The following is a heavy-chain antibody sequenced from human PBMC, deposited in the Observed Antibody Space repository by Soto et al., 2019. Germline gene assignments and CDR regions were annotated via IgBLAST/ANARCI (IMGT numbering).Heavy chain of an antibody. Sequence: PGGSLRLSCAVCGFTVSVYDMHWVRQVIGKGLEWVSVIATAGDTYYPGSVEGRFTISRENAKNSLYLQMDSLTAGDTAVYYCARGRSRVYGDAFDFWGQGTVVTVSS. V-gene: IGHV3-13*01. CDR3: ARGRSRVYGDAFDF. D-gene: IGHD4-17*01. J-gene: IGHJ3*01. CDR1: GFTVSVYD. CDR2: IATAGDT.